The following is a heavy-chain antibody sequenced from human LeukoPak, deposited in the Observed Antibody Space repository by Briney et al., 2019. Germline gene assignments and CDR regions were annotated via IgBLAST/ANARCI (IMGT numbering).Heavy chain of an antibody. D-gene: IGHD3-22*01. J-gene: IGHJ5*02. CDR1: GFTFSSYA. Sequence: PGGSLRLSCAASGFTFSSYAMSWVRQAPGKGLEWVSAISGSGGSTYYADSVKGRFTISRDNSKNTLYLQMNSLRAEGTAVYYCAATRTYYYDSSGSTYNWFDPWGQGTLVTVSS. CDR3: AATRTYYYDSSGSTYNWFDP. CDR2: ISGSGGST. V-gene: IGHV3-23*01.